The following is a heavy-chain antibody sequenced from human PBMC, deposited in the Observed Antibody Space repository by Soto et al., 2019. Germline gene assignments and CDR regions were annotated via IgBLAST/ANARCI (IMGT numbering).Heavy chain of an antibody. Sequence: GEPLRLPCAAPEFTYSRYNMHWVREAPGKGLEWVAVISYDGSNKYYADSVKGRFTISRDNSKNTLYLQMNSLRAEDMAVYYCAKGSPGATLAFDIWGQGTMVTVSS. V-gene: IGHV3-30*18. J-gene: IGHJ3*02. CDR2: ISYDGSNK. D-gene: IGHD1-26*01. CDR1: EFTYSRYN. CDR3: AKGSPGATLAFDI.